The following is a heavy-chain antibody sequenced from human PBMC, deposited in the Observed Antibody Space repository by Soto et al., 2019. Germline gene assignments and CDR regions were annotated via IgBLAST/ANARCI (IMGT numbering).Heavy chain of an antibody. CDR3: ARSFLAVAYGGNSIYGLDV. J-gene: IGHJ6*02. CDR2: INHRGST. D-gene: IGHD2-21*02. Sequence: QVQLQQWGAGLLKPSETLSLTCAVYGGSFSGYYWSWIRQPPGKGLEWIGEINHRGSTNYNPSLQSQVTISVDTAKSQFSLKLSSVTAADTAVYYCARSFLAVAYGGNSIYGLDVWGQGTTVTVSS. V-gene: IGHV4-34*01. CDR1: GGSFSGYY.